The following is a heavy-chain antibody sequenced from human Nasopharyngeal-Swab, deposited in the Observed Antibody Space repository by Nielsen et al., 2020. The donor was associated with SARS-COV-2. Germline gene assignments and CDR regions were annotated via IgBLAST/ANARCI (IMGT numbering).Heavy chain of an antibody. V-gene: IGHV3-74*01. Sequence: GESLKISCAASGFTFSSYWMHWVRQAPGKGLVWVSRINSDGSSTSYADSVKGRFTISRDNAKNTLYLQMNSLRAEDTAVYYCARSQGERRAGAFDIWGQGTMVTVSS. CDR2: INSDGSST. D-gene: IGHD1-1*01. J-gene: IGHJ3*02. CDR3: ARSQGERRAGAFDI. CDR1: GFTFSSYW.